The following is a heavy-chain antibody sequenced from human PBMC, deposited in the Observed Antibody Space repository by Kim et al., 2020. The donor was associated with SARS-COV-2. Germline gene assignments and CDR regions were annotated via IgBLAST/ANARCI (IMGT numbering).Heavy chain of an antibody. V-gene: IGHV1-18*01. CDR1: GYTFAAYG. CDR3: ARGGRGDHFYNGMDV. D-gene: IGHD2-21*02. J-gene: IGHJ6*02. Sequence: ASVKVSCKASGYTFAAYGISWVRQARGQGLQWMGGIGAYNGMSDYGQTFHDRITITTDISSSTAYLEVRSLRSDDTAIYFCARGGRGDHFYNGMDVWGQGTALIVSS. CDR2: IGAYNGMS.